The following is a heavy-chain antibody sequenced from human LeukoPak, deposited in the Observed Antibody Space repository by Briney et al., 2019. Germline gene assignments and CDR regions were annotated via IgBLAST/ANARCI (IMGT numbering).Heavy chain of an antibody. V-gene: IGHV3-11*04. Sequence: GGSVRLFCAASGLRHRGHYMRWAPQAPAKGLEWVSYLSRTITTTYYADSVKGRFTISRDNAKSSLYLQMSSLRAEDTAVYCCARGDCSATGCYYFDYWGQGTLVTVSS. D-gene: IGHD2-2*01. CDR1: GLRHRGHY. CDR3: ARGDCSATGCYYFDY. J-gene: IGHJ4*02. CDR2: LSRTITTT.